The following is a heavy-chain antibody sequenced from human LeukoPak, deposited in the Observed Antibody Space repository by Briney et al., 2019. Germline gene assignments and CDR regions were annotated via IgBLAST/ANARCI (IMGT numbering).Heavy chain of an antibody. V-gene: IGHV3-23*01. Sequence: GGSLRLSCAASGFTFSSYAMSWVRQAPGKGLEWVSAISGSGGSTYYADSVKGRFTISRDNSKNTLYLQMNSLRAEDTAVYYCAREYRRLVRDYYGMDVWGQGTTVTVSS. CDR2: ISGSGGST. J-gene: IGHJ6*02. CDR1: GFTFSSYA. D-gene: IGHD6-19*01. CDR3: AREYRRLVRDYYGMDV.